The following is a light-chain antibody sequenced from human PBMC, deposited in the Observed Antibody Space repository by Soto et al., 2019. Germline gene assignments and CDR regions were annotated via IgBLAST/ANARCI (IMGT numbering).Light chain of an antibody. CDR2: DAS. V-gene: IGKV3-11*01. J-gene: IGKJ4*01. Sequence: EIVLTQSPATLSLSPGERATLSCRASQSVSSYLAWYQQKPSQAPRLLIYDASNRATGIPARFSGSGSGTDFTLTISGLEPEDFAVYYCQQRSSWPLTFGGGTKVELK. CDR1: QSVSSY. CDR3: QQRSSWPLT.